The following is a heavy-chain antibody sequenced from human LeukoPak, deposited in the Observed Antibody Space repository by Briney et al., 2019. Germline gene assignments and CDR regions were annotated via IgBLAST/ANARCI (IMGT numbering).Heavy chain of an antibody. CDR2: IYHSGNT. Sequence: SETLSLTCTVSGYSISSGFHWGWIRQPPGKGLEWIGSIYHSGNTYYSPSLMSRVTISVDTSKNQFSLKVSSVTAADTAVYYCAGGDYDYVLYWGQGTLVTVSS. CDR3: AGGDYDYVLY. J-gene: IGHJ4*02. D-gene: IGHD3-16*01. CDR1: GYSISSGFH. V-gene: IGHV4-38-2*02.